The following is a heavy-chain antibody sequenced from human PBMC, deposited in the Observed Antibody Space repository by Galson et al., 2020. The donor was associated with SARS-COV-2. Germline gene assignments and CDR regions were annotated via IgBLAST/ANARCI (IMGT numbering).Heavy chain of an antibody. CDR2: IYYSGST. Sequence: SQTLSLTCTVSGGSISSYYWSWIRQPPGKGLEWIGYIYYSGSTNYNPSLKSRVTISVDTSKNQLSLKLSSVTAADTAVDYCASINCSGGSCYLFDPWGQGTLVTVSS. CDR3: ASINCSGGSCYLFDP. D-gene: IGHD2-15*01. V-gene: IGHV4-59*08. CDR1: GGSISSYY. J-gene: IGHJ5*02.